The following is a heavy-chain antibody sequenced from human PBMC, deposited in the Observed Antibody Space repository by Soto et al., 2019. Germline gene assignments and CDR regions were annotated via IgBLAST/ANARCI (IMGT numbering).Heavy chain of an antibody. CDR2: IIPIFGTA. V-gene: IGHV1-69*13. CDR1: GGTFSSYA. D-gene: IGHD3-3*01. J-gene: IGHJ6*02. Sequence: SVKVSCKASGGTFSSYAISWVRQAPGQGLEWMGGIIPIFGTANYAQKFQGRVTITADESTSTAYMELSSLRSEDTAVYYCARSRFLRITIFGVVIIEGGGDYYGMDVWGQGTTVTVSS. CDR3: ARSRFLRITIFGVVIIEGGGDYYGMDV.